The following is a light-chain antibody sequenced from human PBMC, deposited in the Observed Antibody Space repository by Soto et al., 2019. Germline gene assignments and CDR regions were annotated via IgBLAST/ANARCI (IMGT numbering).Light chain of an antibody. Sequence: IQMNQSPSTLSASVGDRVTITCRASQSISSWLAWYQQKPGKAPKLLIYKASSLESGVPSRFSGSGSGTEFTLTISSLQPDDFATYYCHQYNSYPWTFGQVTKVDIK. V-gene: IGKV1-5*03. CDR3: HQYNSYPWT. J-gene: IGKJ1*01. CDR1: QSISSW. CDR2: KAS.